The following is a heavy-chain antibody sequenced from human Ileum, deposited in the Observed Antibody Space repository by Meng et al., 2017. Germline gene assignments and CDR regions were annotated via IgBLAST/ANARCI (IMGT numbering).Heavy chain of an antibody. V-gene: IGHV1-3*04. CDR3: ARGHQNYDILTGSY. Sequence: QVQLVQSGAAVKKPGASVKVSCKASGYTFTRSAMHWVRQAPGQRLEWMGWINTGNGDAKYSQRFQGRVTITRDTSASTVYMELSSLRSEDTTVYYCARGHQNYDILTGSYWGQGTLVTVSS. J-gene: IGHJ4*02. CDR2: INTGNGDA. D-gene: IGHD3-9*01. CDR1: GYTFTRSA.